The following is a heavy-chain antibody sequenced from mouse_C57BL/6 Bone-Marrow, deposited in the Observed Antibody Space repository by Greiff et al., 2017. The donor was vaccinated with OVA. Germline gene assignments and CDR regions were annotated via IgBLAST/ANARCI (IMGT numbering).Heavy chain of an antibody. CDR3: AIDSRGLYVDY. CDR2: IDPANGNT. CDR1: GFNIKNTY. D-gene: IGHD3-2*01. J-gene: IGHJ2*01. Sequence: EVQLQQSVAELVRPGASVKLSCTASGFNIKNTYMHWVKQRPEQGLEWIGRIDPANGNTKYAPKFQGKATITADTSSNTASLQHSSLTSGDTAILYCAIDSRGLYVDYWRQRNTLTVSS. V-gene: IGHV14-3*01.